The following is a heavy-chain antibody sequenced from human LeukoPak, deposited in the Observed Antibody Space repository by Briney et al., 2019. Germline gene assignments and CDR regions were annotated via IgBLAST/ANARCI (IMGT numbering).Heavy chain of an antibody. Sequence: SETLSLTCTVSGGSFSSGSYYWSWIRQPPGKGLEWIGYIYYSGSTNYNPSLKSRVTISVDTSKNQFSLKLSSVTAADTAVYYCASFSGYYRYNWFDPWGQGTLVTVSS. CDR1: GGSFSSGSYY. V-gene: IGHV4-61*01. D-gene: IGHD3-22*01. J-gene: IGHJ5*02. CDR3: ASFSGYYRYNWFDP. CDR2: IYYSGST.